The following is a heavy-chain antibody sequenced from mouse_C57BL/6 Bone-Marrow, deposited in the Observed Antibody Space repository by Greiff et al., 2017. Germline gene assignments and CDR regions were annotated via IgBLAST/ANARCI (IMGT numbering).Heavy chain of an antibody. V-gene: IGHV7-1*01. CDR1: GFTFSDFY. CDR2: SRNKANDYTT. J-gene: IGHJ1*03. Sequence: EVNVVESGGGLVQSGRSLILSCATSGFTFSDFYMEWVRQAPGKGLEWIAASRNKANDYTTEYSASVKGRFIVSRDTSQSILYLQMNALRAEDTAIYYCARDALDYDYDEGWYFDVWGTGTTVTVSS. CDR3: ARDALDYDYDEGWYFDV. D-gene: IGHD2-4*01.